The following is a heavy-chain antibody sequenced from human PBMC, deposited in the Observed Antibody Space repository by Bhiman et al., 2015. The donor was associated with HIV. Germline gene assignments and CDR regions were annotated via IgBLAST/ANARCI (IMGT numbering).Heavy chain of an antibody. CDR1: GFTFSRNA. D-gene: IGHD2-8*01. J-gene: IGHJ3*01. V-gene: IGHV3-30*04. CDR3: ARGSLTDDSFAE. CDR2: ISFDGTEK. Sequence: QVQLVESGGGAVQPGRSLGLSCTGSGFTFSRNAMHWVRQPPGKGLEWVAVISFDGTEKHYGDSVRGRFTISRDNSKNTLSLQMNSLTTEDTATYFCARGSLTDDSFAEWGQGTMVLVSS.